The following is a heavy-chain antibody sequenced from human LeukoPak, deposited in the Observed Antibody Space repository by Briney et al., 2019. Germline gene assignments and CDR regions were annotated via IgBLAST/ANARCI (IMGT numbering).Heavy chain of an antibody. CDR1: GFTFSDYY. D-gene: IGHD6-19*01. CDR2: ISSSGSTI. V-gene: IGHV3-11*01. Sequence: GGSLRLSCAASGFTFSDYYMSWIRQAPGKGLEWVSYISSSGSTIYYADSVKGRFTISRDNAKNSLYLQMNSLRAEDTAVYYCASTKYSSGWYELERIIDYWGQGTLVTVSS. J-gene: IGHJ4*02. CDR3: ASTKYSSGWYELERIIDY.